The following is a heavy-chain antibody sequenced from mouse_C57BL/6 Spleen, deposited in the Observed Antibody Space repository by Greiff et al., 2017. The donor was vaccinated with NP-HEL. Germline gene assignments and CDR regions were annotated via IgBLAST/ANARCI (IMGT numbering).Heavy chain of an antibody. D-gene: IGHD1-1*01. V-gene: IGHV5-4*01. CDR1: GFTFSSYA. CDR2: ISDGGSYT. J-gene: IGHJ2*01. Sequence: EVLLVESGGGLVKPGGSLKLSCAASGFTFSSYAMSWVRQTPEKRLEWVATISDGGSYTYYPDNVKGRFTITRDNAKNNLYLQMSHLKSEDTAMYYCGRGGSSLDYWGQGTTLTVSS. CDR3: GRGGSSLDY.